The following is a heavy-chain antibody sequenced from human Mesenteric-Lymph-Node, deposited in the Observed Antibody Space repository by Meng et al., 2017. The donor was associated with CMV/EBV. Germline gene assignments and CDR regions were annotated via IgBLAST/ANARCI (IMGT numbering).Heavy chain of an antibody. Sequence: GGSLRLSCATSGVTFDDYAMHWVRQAPGKGLEWVSGISWNSDTIGYADSVKGRFTISRDNAKNSLYLQMNSLRAEDTAVYYCARGYCSSTSCYSVYWGQGTLVTVSS. CDR1: GVTFDDYA. CDR2: ISWNSDTI. CDR3: ARGYCSSTSCYSVY. V-gene: IGHV3-9*01. D-gene: IGHD2-2*01. J-gene: IGHJ4*02.